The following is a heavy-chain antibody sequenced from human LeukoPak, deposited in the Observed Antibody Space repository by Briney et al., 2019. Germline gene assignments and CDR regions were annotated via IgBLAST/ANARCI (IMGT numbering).Heavy chain of an antibody. Sequence: GGSLRLSCAASGFTFSSYGMHWVRQAPGKGLEWVAFIRYDGSNKYYADSVKGRFTISRDNSKNTLYLQMNSLRAEDTAVYYCAKGSKVLLWFGEARYNWFDPWGQGTLVTVSS. V-gene: IGHV3-30*02. CDR1: GFTFSSYG. D-gene: IGHD3-10*01. J-gene: IGHJ5*02. CDR2: IRYDGSNK. CDR3: AKGSKVLLWFGEARYNWFDP.